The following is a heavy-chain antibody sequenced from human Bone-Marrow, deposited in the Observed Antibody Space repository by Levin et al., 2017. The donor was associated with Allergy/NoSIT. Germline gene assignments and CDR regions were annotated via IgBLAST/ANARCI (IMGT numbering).Heavy chain of an antibody. CDR2: ISSSSSYI. J-gene: IGHJ4*02. Sequence: GGSLRLSCAASGFTFSSYSMNWVRQAPGKGLEWVSSISSSSSYIYYADSVKGRFTISRDNAKNSLYLQMNSLRAEDTAVYYCASSRELAAASDYWGQGTLVTVSS. D-gene: IGHD6-13*01. V-gene: IGHV3-21*01. CDR3: ASSRELAAASDY. CDR1: GFTFSSYS.